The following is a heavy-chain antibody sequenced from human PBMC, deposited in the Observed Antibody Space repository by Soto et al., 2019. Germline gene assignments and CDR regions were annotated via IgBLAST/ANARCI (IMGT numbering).Heavy chain of an antibody. Sequence: SETLSLTCSLSGGSISGNNYYWGWIRQPPGKGLEWIGSIHYSGSTNYNPSLQSRVTISVDTSKNQFSLKLSSVTAADTAVYSCAKIGGHTVRGVENWFDPWGQGPLVTVS. CDR2: IHYSGST. CDR1: GGSISGNNYY. V-gene: IGHV4-39*01. D-gene: IGHD3-10*01. J-gene: IGHJ5*02. CDR3: AKIGGHTVRGVENWFDP.